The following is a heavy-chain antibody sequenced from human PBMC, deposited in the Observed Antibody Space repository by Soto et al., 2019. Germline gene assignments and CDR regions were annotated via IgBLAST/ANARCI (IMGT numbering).Heavy chain of an antibody. D-gene: IGHD3-16*01. V-gene: IGHV1-46*03. CDR3: ARGGGGGWRAAFAFDY. CDR2: INPSGGST. CDR1: GYTFTSYY. Sequence: QVQLVQSGAEVKKPGASVKVSCKASGYTFTSYYMHWVRQAPGQGLEWMGIINPSGGSTSYAQKFQGRVTMTRDTSTSTGYRELRRLRSEDTAVYYCARGGGGGWRAAFAFDYWGQGTLVTVSS. J-gene: IGHJ4*02.